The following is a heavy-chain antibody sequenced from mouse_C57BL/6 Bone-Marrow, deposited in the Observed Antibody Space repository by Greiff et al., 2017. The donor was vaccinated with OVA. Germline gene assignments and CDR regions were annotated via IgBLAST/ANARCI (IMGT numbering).Heavy chain of an antibody. CDR1: GYSFTGYY. V-gene: IGHV1-42*01. CDR3: ARMRGGYYY. J-gene: IGHJ2*01. Sequence: VQLQQSGPELVKPGASVKISCKASGYSFTGYYMNWVKQSPEKSLEWIGEFNPSTGGTTYNQKFKAKATLTVDKSSSTAYMQLKSLTSEDSAVYYCARMRGGYYYWGQGTTLTVSS. CDR2: FNPSTGGT. D-gene: IGHD2-3*01.